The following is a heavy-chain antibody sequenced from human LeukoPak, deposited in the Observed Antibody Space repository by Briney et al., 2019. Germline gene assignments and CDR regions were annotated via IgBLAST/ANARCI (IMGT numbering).Heavy chain of an antibody. J-gene: IGHJ4*02. Sequence: ETLSLTCTVSGGSISSGSYYWAWVRQAPGKGLEWVANIKQDGGEIFYVDSVKGRFTISRDNAKNSLYLQMNSLRAEDTAVYYCAREDHSNYNYWGQGTLVTVSS. CDR3: AREDHSNYNY. CDR2: IKQDGGEI. V-gene: IGHV3-7*01. CDR1: GGSISSGSYY. D-gene: IGHD4-11*01.